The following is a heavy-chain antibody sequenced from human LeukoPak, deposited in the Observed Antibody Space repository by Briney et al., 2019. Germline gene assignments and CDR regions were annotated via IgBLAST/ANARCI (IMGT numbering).Heavy chain of an antibody. CDR2: MNPKTDTT. J-gene: IGHJ6*03. V-gene: IGHV1-8*01. D-gene: IGHD2-21*01. Sequence: ASVKVSCKASRSTFKTYDIHWVRQTRGQGLEWMAWMNPKTDTTGYATTFQGRISMTSNTSISTAYMELSSVRPEDTAIYYCARGLLGYYYYYMDVWGEGTTVTVSS. CDR3: ARGLLGYYYYYMDV. CDR1: RSTFKTYD.